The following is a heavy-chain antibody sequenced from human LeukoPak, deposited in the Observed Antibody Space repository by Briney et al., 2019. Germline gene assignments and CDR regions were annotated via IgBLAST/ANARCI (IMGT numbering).Heavy chain of an antibody. CDR3: ARAPEGGYFFEY. J-gene: IGHJ4*02. V-gene: IGHV3-7*05. D-gene: IGHD1-26*01. CDR2: IKQDGSER. CDR1: GFTFSSYW. Sequence: GGSLRLSCAASGFTFSSYWMNWVRQAPGKGLEWVAYIKQDGSERYYVDSVKGRFTISRDNAKNSLYLQPNSLRAEDTAVYYCARAPEGGYFFEYWGQGTLVTVSS.